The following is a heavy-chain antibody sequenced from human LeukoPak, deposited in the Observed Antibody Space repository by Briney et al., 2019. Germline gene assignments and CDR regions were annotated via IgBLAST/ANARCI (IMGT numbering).Heavy chain of an antibody. V-gene: IGHV7-4-1*02. CDR1: GYTFTDYA. J-gene: IGHJ4*02. CDR2: VNTNTGNP. CDR3: ASCNDSSGYFAY. D-gene: IGHD3-22*01. Sequence: APVKVSCKPSGYTFTDYAINWVRQAPGQGLEYMGWVNTNTGNPTYAQGFTGRFVFSSDSSVSTAYLQITSPKADDSAIYFCASCNDSSGYFAYWGQGTLVTVSS.